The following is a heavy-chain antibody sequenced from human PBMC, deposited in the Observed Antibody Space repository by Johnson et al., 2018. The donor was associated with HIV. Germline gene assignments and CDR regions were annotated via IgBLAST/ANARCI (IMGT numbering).Heavy chain of an antibody. CDR3: ARESIHSSG. Sequence: QVQLVESGGGVVQPGTSLRLSCAASGFTFGIYGMHWVRQAPGKGLEWVALISYDGSNKYYADSAKGRFTISRDNSKNTLYLQMNSLRAEDTALYYCARESIHSSGWGQGTMVTVSS. V-gene: IGHV3-30*03. D-gene: IGHD6-19*01. CDR1: GFTFGIYG. CDR2: ISYDGSNK. J-gene: IGHJ3*01.